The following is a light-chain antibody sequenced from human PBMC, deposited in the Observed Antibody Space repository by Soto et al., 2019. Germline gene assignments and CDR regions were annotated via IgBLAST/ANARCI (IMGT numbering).Light chain of an antibody. Sequence: VLTXPPSVSGAPGQRVTISCPGSSSNIGAGYDVNWYQQLPGTAPKLLIYDNSNRPSGVPDRFSGSKSGTSASLAITGLQAEDEADYYCQSYDSSLSSYVFGTGTKVTVL. V-gene: IGLV1-40*01. J-gene: IGLJ1*01. CDR1: SSNIGAGYD. CDR2: DNS. CDR3: QSYDSSLSSYV.